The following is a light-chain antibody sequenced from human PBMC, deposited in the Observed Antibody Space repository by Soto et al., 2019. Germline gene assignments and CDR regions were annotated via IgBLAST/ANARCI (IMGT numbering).Light chain of an antibody. CDR3: QQYNNWPPIT. CDR1: QSVSSN. J-gene: IGKJ5*01. CDR2: GAS. Sequence: EIVMTQSPSTMSVTPGERATLSCRASQSVSSNLAWYQQKPGPAPRLLIYGASTRATGIPARFSGSGSGTEFTLTISSLQSEDFAVYYCQQYNNWPPITFGQGTRLEIK. V-gene: IGKV3-15*01.